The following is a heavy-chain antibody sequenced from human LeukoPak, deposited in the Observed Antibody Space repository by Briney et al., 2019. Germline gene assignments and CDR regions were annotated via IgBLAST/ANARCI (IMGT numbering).Heavy chain of an antibody. J-gene: IGHJ5*02. V-gene: IGHV1-46*01. CDR1: GYTFTSYY. CDR2: INPTGGST. Sequence: ASVKVSCKASGYTFTSYYMHWVRQAPGQGLEWMGLINPTGGSTGYAQKFQGRVTMTRDMSTSTDYMELSSLRSEDTAIYYCARGFITMVRGVIGFDPWGQGTLVTVSS. CDR3: ARGFITMVRGVIGFDP. D-gene: IGHD3-10*01.